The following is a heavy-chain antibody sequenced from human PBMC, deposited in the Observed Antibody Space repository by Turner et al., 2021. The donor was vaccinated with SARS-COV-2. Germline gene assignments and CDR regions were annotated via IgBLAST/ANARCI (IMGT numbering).Heavy chain of an antibody. Sequence: QVQLVESGGGVVQPGRSLSISCAASVFTFSSYGMHWVRQAPGKGLEWVAVIWYDGSNKYYADSVKGRYTIARDNSKNTLYLKMNSLRAEDTAVYYCARDLEGAMVTYYYGMDVWGQGTTVTVSS. D-gene: IGHD5-18*01. CDR3: ARDLEGAMVTYYYGMDV. CDR2: IWYDGSNK. V-gene: IGHV3-33*01. J-gene: IGHJ6*02. CDR1: VFTFSSYG.